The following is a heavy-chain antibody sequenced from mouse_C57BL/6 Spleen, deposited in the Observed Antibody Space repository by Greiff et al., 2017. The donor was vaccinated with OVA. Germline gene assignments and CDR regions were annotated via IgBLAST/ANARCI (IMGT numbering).Heavy chain of an antibody. D-gene: IGHD2-4*01. CDR1: GYTFTSYW. CDR3: ARDDYGGPWFAY. V-gene: IGHV1-69*01. J-gene: IGHJ3*01. CDR2: IDPSDSYT. Sequence: QVQLQQPGAELVMPGASVKLSCKASGYTFTSYWMHWVKQRPGQGLEWIGEIDPSDSYTNYTQKFKGKSTLTVDKSSSTAYMQLSSLTSEDSAVYYCARDDYGGPWFAYWGQGTLVTVSA.